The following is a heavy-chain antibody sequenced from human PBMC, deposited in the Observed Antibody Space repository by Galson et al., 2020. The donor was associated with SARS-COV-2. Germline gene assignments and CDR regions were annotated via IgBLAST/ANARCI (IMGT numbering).Heavy chain of an antibody. J-gene: IGHJ4*02. CDR2: INPNSGRT. V-gene: IGHV1-2*02. D-gene: IGHD2-15*01. Sequence: ASVKVSCKASGYTFIDYYIYWVRQAPGQGLEWMGWINPNSGRTIYAQKFQGRVTMTRDSSISTAYMELSRLKSDDTAVYYCASEGMNFLGCCSGGSCYFDYWGPGTQVTVSS. CDR1: GYTFIDYY. CDR3: ASEGMNFLGCCSGGSCYFDY.